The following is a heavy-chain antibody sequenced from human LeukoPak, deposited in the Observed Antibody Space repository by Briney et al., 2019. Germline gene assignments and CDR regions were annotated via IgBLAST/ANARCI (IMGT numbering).Heavy chain of an antibody. CDR2: INPNSGGT. V-gene: IGHV1-2*02. CDR1: GYTFTGYY. CDR3: ARLFGASYNGSDY. Sequence: ASVKVSCKASGYTFTGYYIHWVRQAPGQGLEWMGWINPNSGGTNYPQKFQGRVTMTRDTSISTAYMELSRLRSAVSDDTAVYYCARLFGASYNGSDYWGQGTLVTVPS. D-gene: IGHD3-10*02. J-gene: IGHJ4*02.